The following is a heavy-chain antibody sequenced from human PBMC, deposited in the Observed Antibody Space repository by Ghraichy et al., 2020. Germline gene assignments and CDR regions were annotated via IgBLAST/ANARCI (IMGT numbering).Heavy chain of an antibody. CDR2: SSSSGRST. Sequence: LSLTCVGSGFTLSGFGMNWVRQSPGKGLEWVSYSSSSGRSTFYADSVKGRFTISRDNAKNSLSLQMNSLRDEDTAVCARASMVVRFYYYNGMDVWGQGTTVTVSS. J-gene: IGHJ6*02. D-gene: IGHD2-15*01. V-gene: IGHV3-48*02. CDR1: GFTLSGFG. CDR3: ASMVVRFYYYNGMDV.